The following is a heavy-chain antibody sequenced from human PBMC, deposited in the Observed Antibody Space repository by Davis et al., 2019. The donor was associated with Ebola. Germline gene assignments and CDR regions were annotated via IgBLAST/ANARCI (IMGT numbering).Heavy chain of an antibody. V-gene: IGHV5-51*01. Sequence: GESLKISCQTSGYSFDSHWIGWVRQRPGRGLEWMAIIYPSDSDVRYSPSIQGQVTISADKSINTAYLQWSSLKASDTAIYYCARRSSDWYGEEIWGSGTMVTVSS. CDR3: ARRSSDWYGEEI. CDR1: GYSFDSHW. CDR2: IYPSDSDV. J-gene: IGHJ3*02. D-gene: IGHD6-13*01.